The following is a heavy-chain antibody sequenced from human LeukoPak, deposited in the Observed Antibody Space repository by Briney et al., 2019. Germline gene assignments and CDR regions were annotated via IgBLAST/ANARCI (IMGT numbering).Heavy chain of an antibody. CDR2: INRSGST. CDR1: GGSFSGYY. Sequence: TPSETLSLTCAVYGGSFSGYYWSWIRQPPGKGLEWIGEINRSGSTNYNPSLKSRVTISVDTSKNQFSLKLSSVTAADTAVYYCARGGGSSGWYDFDYWGQGTLVTVSS. J-gene: IGHJ4*02. D-gene: IGHD6-19*01. CDR3: ARGGGSSGWYDFDY. V-gene: IGHV4-34*01.